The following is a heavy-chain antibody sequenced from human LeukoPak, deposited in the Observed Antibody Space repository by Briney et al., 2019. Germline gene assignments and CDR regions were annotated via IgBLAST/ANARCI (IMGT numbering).Heavy chain of an antibody. V-gene: IGHV3-23*01. CDR1: GFTFSSYA. CDR2: ISGSGGST. CDR3: AKDSSGWYFFDY. Sequence: GGSLRLSCAASGFTFSSYALSWVRQAPGKGREWVSAISGSGGSTYYADSVKGRFTISRDNSKNTLYLQMNSLRAEDTAVYYCAKDSSGWYFFDYWGQGTLVTASS. D-gene: IGHD6-19*01. J-gene: IGHJ4*02.